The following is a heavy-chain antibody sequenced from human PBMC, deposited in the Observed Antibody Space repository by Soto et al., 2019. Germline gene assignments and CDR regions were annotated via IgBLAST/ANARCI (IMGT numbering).Heavy chain of an antibody. Sequence: EVQLVESGGGLVQPGESLRLSCAASGFTVSSNHMSWVRQAPGKGLEWVSILYTGGSTYYAGSVKGRFTISRDNSKNMLYLQMNSLRAEDTAVYYCARERDTTGYVWKYWGQGTLVTVSS. CDR3: ARERDTTGYVWKY. J-gene: IGHJ4*02. D-gene: IGHD3-22*01. CDR1: GFTVSSNH. CDR2: LYTGGST. V-gene: IGHV3-66*01.